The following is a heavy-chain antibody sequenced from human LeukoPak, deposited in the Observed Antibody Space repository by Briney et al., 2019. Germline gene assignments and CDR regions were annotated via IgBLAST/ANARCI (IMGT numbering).Heavy chain of an antibody. J-gene: IGHJ2*01. D-gene: IGHD3-10*01. CDR2: IYPGDSDT. CDR3: ARCRLLGCYGSLSGYFDL. V-gene: IGHV5-51*01. Sequence: GESLKISCKGSGYSFTSYWIGWVRQMPGKGLEWMGIIYPGDSDTRYSPSFQGQVTISADKSISTAYLQWSSLKASDTAMYNCARCRLLGCYGSLSGYFDLWGRGTLVTVSS. CDR1: GYSFTSYW.